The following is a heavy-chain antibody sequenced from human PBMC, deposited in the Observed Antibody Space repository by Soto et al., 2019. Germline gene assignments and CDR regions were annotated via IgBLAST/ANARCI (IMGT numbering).Heavy chain of an antibody. V-gene: IGHV3-23*01. J-gene: IGHJ4*02. D-gene: IGHD1-26*01. CDR1: GFTFSSYGMTFSSYA. Sequence: GGSLRLSCAASGFTFSSYGMTFSSYAMSWVSQAPGKGLEWVSTISGSGDSTYYADSVKGRFTISRDNSKNTLFLQMNSLRAGDTALYYCAKFHRDTGSSFDNWGQGTLVTVSS. CDR2: ISGSGDST. CDR3: AKFHRDTGSSFDN.